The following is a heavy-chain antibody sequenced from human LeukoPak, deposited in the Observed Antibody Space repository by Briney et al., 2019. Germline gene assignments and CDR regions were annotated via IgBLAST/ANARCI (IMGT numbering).Heavy chain of an antibody. V-gene: IGHV4-34*01. D-gene: IGHD3-10*01. Sequence: PSETLSLTCAVYGGSFSGYYWSWIRQPPGKGLEWIGEINHSGSTNYNPSLKSRVTISVDTSKNQFSLKLSSVTAADTAVYYCASHRTTRSGSLHSDYWGQGTLVTVSS. CDR1: GGSFSGYY. CDR2: INHSGST. J-gene: IGHJ4*02. CDR3: ASHRTTRSGSLHSDY.